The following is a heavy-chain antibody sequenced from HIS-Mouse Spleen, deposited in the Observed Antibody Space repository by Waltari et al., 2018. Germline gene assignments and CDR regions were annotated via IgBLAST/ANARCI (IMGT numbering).Heavy chain of an antibody. D-gene: IGHD7-27*01. V-gene: IGHV1-69*01. CDR2: IIPIFGTA. Sequence: QVQLVQSGAEVKKPGSSVKVSCKASGGPFSSYAISWVRQAPGQGREWMGGIIPIFGTANYEQKFQGRVTITADESTSTAYMELSSLRSEDTAVYYCAIPTGGGLNWYFDLWGRGTLVTVSS. J-gene: IGHJ2*01. CDR1: GGPFSSYA. CDR3: AIPTGGGLNWYFDL.